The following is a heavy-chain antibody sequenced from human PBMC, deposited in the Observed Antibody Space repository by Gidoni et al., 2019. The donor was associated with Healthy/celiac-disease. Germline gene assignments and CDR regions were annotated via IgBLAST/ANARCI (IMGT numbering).Heavy chain of an antibody. D-gene: IGHD4-17*01. Sequence: QVQLVQSGAEVKKPGSSVKVSCKASGGTFSRYAISWVRQAPGQGLEWMGGIIPIFGTANYAQKFQGRVTITADKATSTAYMELSSLRSEDTAVYYCARRGATVTTYYYYYGMDVWGQGTTVTVSS. V-gene: IGHV1-69*06. J-gene: IGHJ6*02. CDR2: IIPIFGTA. CDR3: ARRGATVTTYYYYYGMDV. CDR1: GGTFSRYA.